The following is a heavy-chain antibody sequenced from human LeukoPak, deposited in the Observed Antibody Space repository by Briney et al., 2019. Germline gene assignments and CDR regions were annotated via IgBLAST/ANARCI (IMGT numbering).Heavy chain of an antibody. CDR1: GGSISSGDYY. CDR2: IYYSGST. V-gene: IGHV4-30-4*08. D-gene: IGHD3-22*01. CDR3: ARVPIYYDSSGYPELRVWFDP. J-gene: IGHJ5*02. Sequence: SQTLSLTCTVSGGSISSGDYYWSWIRQPPGKGLEWIGYIYYSGSTYYNPSLKSRVTISVDTSKNQFSLKLSSVTAADTAVYYCARVPIYYDSSGYPELRVWFDPWGQGTLVTVSS.